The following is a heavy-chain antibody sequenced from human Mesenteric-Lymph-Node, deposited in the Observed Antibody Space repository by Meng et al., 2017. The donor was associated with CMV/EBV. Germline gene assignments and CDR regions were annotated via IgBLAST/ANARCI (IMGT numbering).Heavy chain of an antibody. CDR2: IYYSGST. J-gene: IGHJ5*02. Sequence: SETLSLTCAVSGGSISSSSYYWGWIRQPPGKGLEWIGNIYYSGSTYYNPSLKSRVTISVDTSKNHFSLRLSSVTAADTAVYYCARHREYQLLMSWLGWFDPWGQGTLVTVSS. CDR1: GGSISSSSYY. CDR3: ARHREYQLLMSWLGWFDP. V-gene: IGHV4-39*07. D-gene: IGHD2-2*01.